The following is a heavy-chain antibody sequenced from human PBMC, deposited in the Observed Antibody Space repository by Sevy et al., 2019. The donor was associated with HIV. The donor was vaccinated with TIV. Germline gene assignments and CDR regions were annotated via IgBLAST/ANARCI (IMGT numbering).Heavy chain of an antibody. CDR1: GYSFTNYW. D-gene: IGHD2-15*01. CDR3: ATGCSDGSCYSAFDY. V-gene: IGHV5-51*01. CDR2: NYPGDSHT. Sequence: GESLKISCKGSGYSFTNYWIAWVRQMPGKGLEWMGINYPGDSHTRYSPSFEGQVSISADKAINTAYLQWRSLKASETATSYCATGCSDGSCYSAFDYWGQGTLVTVSS. J-gene: IGHJ4*02.